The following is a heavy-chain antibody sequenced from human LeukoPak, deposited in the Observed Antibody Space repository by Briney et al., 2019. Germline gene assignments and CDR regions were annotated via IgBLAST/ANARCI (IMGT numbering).Heavy chain of an antibody. V-gene: IGHV1-2*02. D-gene: IGHD6-6*01. CDR1: GYTFTDYY. CDR3: ARARWQLVPYFDS. J-gene: IGHJ4*02. Sequence: ASVKVSCKASGYTFTDYYMHWVRQAPGQGLEWMGWINPNSGGTNFAQKFQGRVAVTRDTSISTAYLELGSLISDDTAVYFCARARWQLVPYFDSWGQGTLVTVSS. CDR2: INPNSGGT.